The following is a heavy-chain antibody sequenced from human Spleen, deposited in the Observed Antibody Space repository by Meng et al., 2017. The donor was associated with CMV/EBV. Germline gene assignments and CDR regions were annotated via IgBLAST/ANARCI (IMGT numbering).Heavy chain of an antibody. CDR1: GFTFSSYS. CDR3: ARGGCSSTSCYYY. CDR2: ISSSSSYI. J-gene: IGHJ4*02. D-gene: IGHD2-2*01. Sequence: ASGFTFSSYSINWVRQAPGKGLEWVSSISSSSSYIYYADSVKGRFTISRDNAKNSLYLQMNSLRAEDTAVYYCARGGCSSTSCYYYWGQGTLVTVSS. V-gene: IGHV3-21*01.